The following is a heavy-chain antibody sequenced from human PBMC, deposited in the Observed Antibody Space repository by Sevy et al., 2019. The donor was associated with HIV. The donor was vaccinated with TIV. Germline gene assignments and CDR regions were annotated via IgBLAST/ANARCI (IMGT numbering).Heavy chain of an antibody. Sequence: ASVKVSCKASGYTFTDYYIHWVRQAPGQGLEWMGWINPKSGGTNYAQKFHGRVTMTRDTSISTAYMELSRLRSDDTAVYYCARVVEPAGIDPYYDGVDVWGPGATVTVSS. CDR3: ARVVEPAGIDPYYDGVDV. CDR2: INPKSGGT. V-gene: IGHV1-2*02. J-gene: IGHJ6*02. CDR1: GYTFTDYY. D-gene: IGHD2-2*02.